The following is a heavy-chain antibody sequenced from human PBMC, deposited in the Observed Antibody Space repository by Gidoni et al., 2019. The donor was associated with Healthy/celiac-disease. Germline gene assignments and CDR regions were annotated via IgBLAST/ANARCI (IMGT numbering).Heavy chain of an antibody. J-gene: IGHJ4*02. V-gene: IGHV1-8*01. CDR3: ARRPRGDY. Sequence: QVQLVQSGAEVKKPGASVKVSCKASGYTCTSYDIHWVRQATGQGLEWLGWMNPTSGTTGYAQKFQGSVTMPRNTSISTAYMELSSLRSEDTAVYYCARRPRGDYWGQGTLVTVSS. CDR1: GYTCTSYD. CDR2: MNPTSGTT.